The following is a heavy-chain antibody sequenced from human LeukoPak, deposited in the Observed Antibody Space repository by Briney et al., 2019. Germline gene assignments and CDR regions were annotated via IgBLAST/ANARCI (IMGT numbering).Heavy chain of an antibody. J-gene: IGHJ4*02. CDR2: ISWNSGSI. CDR1: GFTFDDYA. CDR3: ARESAPHHGLDY. V-gene: IGHV3-9*01. D-gene: IGHD5-24*01. Sequence: PGGSLRLSCAASGFTFDDYAMHWVRQAPGKGLEWVSGISWNSGSIGYADSVKGRFTISRDNAKNSLYLQMNSLRPEDTAVYYCARESAPHHGLDYWGQGTLVTVSS.